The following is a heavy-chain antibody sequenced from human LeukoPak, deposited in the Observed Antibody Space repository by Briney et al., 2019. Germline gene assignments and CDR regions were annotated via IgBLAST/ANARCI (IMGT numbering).Heavy chain of an antibody. CDR1: GYSFTSYW. D-gene: IGHD6-19*01. Sequence: GESLKISCKGSGYSFTSYWIGWVRQMPGKGLEWMGIIHPGDSDTRYRPSFQGQVTISADKSISTAYLQWSSLKASDTAMYYCARLPESSGWFESLDYWGQGTLVTVSP. J-gene: IGHJ4*02. V-gene: IGHV5-51*01. CDR3: ARLPESSGWFESLDY. CDR2: IHPGDSDT.